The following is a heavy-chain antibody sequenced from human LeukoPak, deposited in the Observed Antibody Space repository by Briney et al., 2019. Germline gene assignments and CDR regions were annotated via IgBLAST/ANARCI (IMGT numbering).Heavy chain of an antibody. D-gene: IGHD2/OR15-2a*01. CDR1: GYTFTSYG. CDR3: ARRYVSPLLAGNADAYYYYGMDV. V-gene: IGHV1-18*01. CDR2: ISAYNGNT. Sequence: ASVKVSCKASGYTFTSYGISWVRRAPGQGLEWMGWISAYNGNTNYAQKLQGRVTMTTDTSTSTAYMELRSLRSDDTAVYYCARRYVSPLLAGNADAYYYYGMDVRGQGTTVTVSS. J-gene: IGHJ6*02.